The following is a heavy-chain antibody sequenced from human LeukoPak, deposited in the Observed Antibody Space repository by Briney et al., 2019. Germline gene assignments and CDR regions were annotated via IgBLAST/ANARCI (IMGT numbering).Heavy chain of an antibody. CDR3: ARHGWFGELSPSAY. Sequence: SETLPLTCTVSGDSISSSIYYWVWIRQPPGKGLEWIGSIFYSGNTYYNPSLKSRVTISVDTSKNQFSLKLTSVTAADTAVYYCARHGWFGELSPSAYWGQGALVTVSS. D-gene: IGHD3-10*01. V-gene: IGHV4-39*01. CDR2: IFYSGNT. CDR1: GDSISSSIYY. J-gene: IGHJ4*02.